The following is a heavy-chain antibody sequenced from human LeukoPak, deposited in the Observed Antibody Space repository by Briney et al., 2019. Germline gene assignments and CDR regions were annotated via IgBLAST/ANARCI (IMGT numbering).Heavy chain of an antibody. Sequence: SETQSLTCTVSGGSITSSYWNWIRQPAGRGLEWIGRLSSSGTTYNPSLKSRVTMSLDTSKNQFSLRLRSVTAADTAVYYCARDQGIGVYWYWYFDLWGRGTLITVSS. CDR2: LSSSGTT. CDR1: GGSITSSY. CDR3: ARDQGIGVYWYWYFDL. J-gene: IGHJ2*01. V-gene: IGHV4-4*07. D-gene: IGHD2-8*02.